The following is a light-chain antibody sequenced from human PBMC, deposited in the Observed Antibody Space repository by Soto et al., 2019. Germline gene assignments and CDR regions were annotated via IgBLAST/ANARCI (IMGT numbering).Light chain of an antibody. CDR1: SSNIGNNY. Sequence: QSVLTQPPSVSAAPGQKVTISCFGSSSNIGNNYVSWYQQLPGTAPKLLIYDNNKRPSGIPDRFSGSKSGTSATLGITGLQTEDEADYYCGTWDSSLSAEVFGGGTKLTVL. CDR2: DNN. J-gene: IGLJ2*01. V-gene: IGLV1-51*01. CDR3: GTWDSSLSAEV.